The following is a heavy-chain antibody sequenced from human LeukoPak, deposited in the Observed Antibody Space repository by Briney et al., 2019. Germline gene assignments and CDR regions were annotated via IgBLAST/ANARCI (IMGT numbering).Heavy chain of an antibody. CDR1: GFTFSSYW. D-gene: IGHD5-12*01. CDR3: ARRSMMATKIDY. V-gene: IGHV3-74*01. CDR2: INSDGSSA. Sequence: GGSLRLSCAASGFTFSSYWMHWVRQAPGKGLVWVSRINSDGSSASYADSVKGRFTISRDNAKNTLYLQMNSLRAEDTAVYYCARRSMMATKIDYWGQGTLVTVSS. J-gene: IGHJ4*02.